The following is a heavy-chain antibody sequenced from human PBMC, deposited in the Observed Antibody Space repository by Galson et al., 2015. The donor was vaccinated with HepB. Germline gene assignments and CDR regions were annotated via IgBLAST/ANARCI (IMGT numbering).Heavy chain of an antibody. CDR1: GFTFSSYA. D-gene: IGHD2-15*01. J-gene: IGHJ4*02. Sequence: SLRLSCAASGFTFSSYAMHWVCQAPGKGLEWVAVISYDGSNKYYADSVKGRFTISRDNSKNTLYLQMNSLRTEDTAVYYCARARGGYCSGGSCYFDYWGQGTLVTVSS. CDR2: ISYDGSNK. V-gene: IGHV3-30*04. CDR3: ARARGGYCSGGSCYFDY.